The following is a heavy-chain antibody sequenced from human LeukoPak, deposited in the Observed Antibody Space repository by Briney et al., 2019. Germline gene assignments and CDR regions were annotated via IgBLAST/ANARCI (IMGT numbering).Heavy chain of an antibody. Sequence: SETLLLTCAVYGGSFSGYYWSWIRQPPGKGLEWIGEINHSGSTNYNPSLKSRVTISVETSKNQFSLKLSSVTAADTAVYYCASGRSDYYDSSGYYPRGFDYWGHDTGVSVSS. D-gene: IGHD3-22*01. CDR1: GGSFSGYY. J-gene: IGHJ4*01. V-gene: IGHV4-34*01. CDR3: ASGRSDYYDSSGYYPRGFDY. CDR2: INHSGST.